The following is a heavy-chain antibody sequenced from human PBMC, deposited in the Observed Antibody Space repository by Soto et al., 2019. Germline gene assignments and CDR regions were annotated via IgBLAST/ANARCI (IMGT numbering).Heavy chain of an antibody. CDR2: ISPYNGNT. Sequence: QVQLVQSGDEVKKPGASVKVSCKASGYTFTSSAISWVRQAPGQGLEWMGWISPYNGNTLFAQKFQGRVTMATDTSTIPAYMEVRSLISGDTAVYYCARDPQFSGSLSGGGDAFDIWGQGTMVTVSS. V-gene: IGHV1-18*01. D-gene: IGHD1-26*01. CDR3: ARDPQFSGSLSGGGDAFDI. J-gene: IGHJ3*02. CDR1: GYTFTSSA.